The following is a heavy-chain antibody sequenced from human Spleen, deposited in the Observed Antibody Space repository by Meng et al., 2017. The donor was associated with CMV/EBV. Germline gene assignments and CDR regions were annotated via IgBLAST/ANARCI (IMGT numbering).Heavy chain of an antibody. D-gene: IGHD6-19*01. V-gene: IGHV3-30-3*01. Sequence: GESLKISCAASGFIFSNYAMHWVRLAPGKGLAWVAVTTSDGTYKNYADSVKGRFTISRDNSKNTLYLQMNSLRPEDTAVYYCARMTHESGWYYFYYWGQGTLVTVSS. CDR2: TTSDGTYK. CDR3: ARMTHESGWYYFYY. J-gene: IGHJ4*02. CDR1: GFIFSNYA.